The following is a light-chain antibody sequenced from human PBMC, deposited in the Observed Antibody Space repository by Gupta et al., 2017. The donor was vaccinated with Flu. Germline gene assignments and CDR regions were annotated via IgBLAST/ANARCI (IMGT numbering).Light chain of an antibody. Sequence: SALTQPASVSGSPGQSITISCTGTSSDIGAYNFVSWYQQRPGEAPKLILFEVNNRPSDISNHFSGSKSGDTASLTISGRQAEDDADYFCSSYTSTNTRIFGTGTKVTVL. CDR1: SSDIGAYNF. J-gene: IGLJ1*01. CDR3: SSYTSTNTRI. V-gene: IGLV2-14*01. CDR2: EVN.